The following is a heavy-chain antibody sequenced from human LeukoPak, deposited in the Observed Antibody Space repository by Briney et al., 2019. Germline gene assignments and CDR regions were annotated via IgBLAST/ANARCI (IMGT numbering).Heavy chain of an antibody. CDR3: APNEPVFDY. Sequence: GGSLRLSCAASGFTFSSYGMSWVHQAPGKGLEWVSAISGSGGSTYYADSVKGRFSISRDNSKNTLYLQMNSLRAEDTAVYYCAPNEPVFDYWGQGTLVTVSS. CDR2: ISGSGGST. J-gene: IGHJ4*02. D-gene: IGHD1-1*01. CDR1: GFTFSSYG. V-gene: IGHV3-23*01.